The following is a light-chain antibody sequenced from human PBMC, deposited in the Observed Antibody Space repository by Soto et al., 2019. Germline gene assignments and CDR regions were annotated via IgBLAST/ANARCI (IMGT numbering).Light chain of an antibody. CDR2: WAS. Sequence: DIVMTQSPDSLAVSLGERATINCKSSQSVLYSSNNKNYLAWYQQKPGQPPKLLIYWASTRESGVPDRFSGSGSGTDFNLTISSLQAEYVAVYYCQQYFRPWTFGQGTKVEIK. CDR1: QSVLYSSNNKNY. V-gene: IGKV4-1*01. J-gene: IGKJ1*01. CDR3: QQYFRPWT.